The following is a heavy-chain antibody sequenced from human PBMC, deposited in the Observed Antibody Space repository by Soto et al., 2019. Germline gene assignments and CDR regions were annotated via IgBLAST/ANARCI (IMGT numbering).Heavy chain of an antibody. CDR1: GGSISSYY. CDR3: ARRYGTVFDY. Sequence: QVQLQESGPGLVKPSETLSLTCTVSGGSISSYYWSWIRQPPGKGLEWIGYIYYSGSTNYNTSLKSRVTISVDTSKNQFSLKLSSVTAADTAVYYCARRYGTVFDYWGQGTLVTVSS. CDR2: IYYSGST. D-gene: IGHD6-13*01. J-gene: IGHJ4*02. V-gene: IGHV4-59*01.